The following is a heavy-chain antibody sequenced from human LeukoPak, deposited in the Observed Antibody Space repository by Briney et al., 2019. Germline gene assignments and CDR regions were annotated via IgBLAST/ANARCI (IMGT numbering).Heavy chain of an antibody. Sequence: ASVKVSCTASGGTFSSYAISWVRQAPGQGLEWMGGIIPIFGTANYAQKFQGRVTITADKSTGTAYMELSSLRSEDTAVYYCARGGGSAFDYWGQGTLVTVSS. CDR1: GGTFSSYA. D-gene: IGHD1-26*01. CDR2: IIPIFGTA. J-gene: IGHJ4*02. CDR3: ARGGGSAFDY. V-gene: IGHV1-69*06.